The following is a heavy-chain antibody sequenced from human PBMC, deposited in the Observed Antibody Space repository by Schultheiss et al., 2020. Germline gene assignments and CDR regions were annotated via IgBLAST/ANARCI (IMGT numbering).Heavy chain of an antibody. V-gene: IGHV3-49*04. D-gene: IGHD3-3*01. CDR2: IRSKAYGGTT. Sequence: GESLKISCTASGFTFGDYAMSWVRQAPGKGLEWVGFIRSKAYGGTTEYAASVKGRFTISRDDSKSIAYLQMNSLKTEDTAVYYCTRGYDFWSGYGGVPYYWGQGTLVTVSS. CDR3: TRGYDFWSGYGGVPYY. J-gene: IGHJ4*02. CDR1: GFTFGDYA.